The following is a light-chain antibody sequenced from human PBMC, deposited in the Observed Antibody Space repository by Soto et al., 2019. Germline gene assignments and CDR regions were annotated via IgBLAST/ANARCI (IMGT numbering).Light chain of an antibody. CDR2: DTS. J-gene: IGKJ5*01. Sequence: EIVLTQSPGTLSVSPGERATLSCRASQSVSIKLAWYQQKPGQAPRLLIYDTSTRATGIPARFSGSGSGTEFTLTISSLQSEEFAVYYCKQYNNWPPITFGQGTRREIK. CDR1: QSVSIK. V-gene: IGKV3-15*01. CDR3: KQYNNWPPIT.